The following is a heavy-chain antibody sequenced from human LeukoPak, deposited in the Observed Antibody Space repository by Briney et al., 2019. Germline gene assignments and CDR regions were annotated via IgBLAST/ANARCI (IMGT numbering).Heavy chain of an antibody. D-gene: IGHD2-2*01. CDR3: ARPFPDANDAFDI. CDR1: GGSISSSSYY. V-gene: IGHV4-39*01. CDR2: IYYSGST. Sequence: PSETLSLTCTVSGGSISSSSYYWGWIRQPPGKGREWIGSIYYSGSTYYNPSLKSRVTISVDTSKNQFSLKLSSVTAADTAVYYCARPFPDANDAFDIWGQGTMVTVSS. J-gene: IGHJ3*02.